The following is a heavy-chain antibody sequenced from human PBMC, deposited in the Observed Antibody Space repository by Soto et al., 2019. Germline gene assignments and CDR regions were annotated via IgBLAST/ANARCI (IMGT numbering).Heavy chain of an antibody. Sequence: QMTLKESGPTLVKPTQTLTLTCTFSGFSLTTRGVGVGWIRQPPGKALECLALIYWDDDKRYSPSLQSRLSITKDTSKNQVVLTMTSVDPVDTATYYCAHIPNYYQYDWFDPWGQGTLVSVSS. CDR1: GFSLTTRGVG. CDR3: AHIPNYYQYDWFDP. J-gene: IGHJ5*02. CDR2: IYWDDDK. D-gene: IGHD3-16*01. V-gene: IGHV2-5*02.